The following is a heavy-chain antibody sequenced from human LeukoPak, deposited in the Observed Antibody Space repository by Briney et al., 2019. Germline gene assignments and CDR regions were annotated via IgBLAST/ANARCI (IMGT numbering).Heavy chain of an antibody. V-gene: IGHV4-39*01. Sequence: SETLSLACTVSGDSISTNGYCWTWLRQPPGKGLEWIGSIYCSGNSYYNSSLKSRVTMSMDSSRNQFSLRLTSVTAADTAVYFCSRYSTSLGWFDHWGQGTLVTVSS. J-gene: IGHJ5*02. D-gene: IGHD6-13*01. CDR1: GDSISTNGYC. CDR3: SRYSTSLGWFDH. CDR2: IYCSGNS.